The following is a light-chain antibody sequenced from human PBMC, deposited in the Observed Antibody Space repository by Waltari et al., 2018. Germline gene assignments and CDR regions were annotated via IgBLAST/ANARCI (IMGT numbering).Light chain of an antibody. CDR1: SSNIGSNT. V-gene: IGLV1-44*01. CDR2: SNN. J-gene: IGLJ2*01. CDR3: AAWDDSLNGPVV. Sequence: QSVLTQPPSASGTPGQRVTISCSGSSSNIGSNTVNWYQQLPGTAPKLLIYSNNQRPSGVPDRVACSKSGTSASLAISGLQSEDEADYYCAAWDDSLNGPVVFGGGTKLTVL.